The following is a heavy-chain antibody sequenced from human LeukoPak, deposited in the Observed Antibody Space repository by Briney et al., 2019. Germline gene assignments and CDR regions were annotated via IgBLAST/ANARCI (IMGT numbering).Heavy chain of an antibody. CDR2: INPNTGGT. Sequence: ASVKVSCKASGYTFTGYYMYWVRQAPGQGLEWMGWINPNTGGTNYAQKFQGRVTMTRDTSISTAYMELSRLRSDDTAVHYCARDLHSSSWFGYCFDYWGQGTLVTVSS. D-gene: IGHD6-13*01. CDR1: GYTFTGYY. V-gene: IGHV1-2*02. CDR3: ARDLHSSSWFGYCFDY. J-gene: IGHJ4*02.